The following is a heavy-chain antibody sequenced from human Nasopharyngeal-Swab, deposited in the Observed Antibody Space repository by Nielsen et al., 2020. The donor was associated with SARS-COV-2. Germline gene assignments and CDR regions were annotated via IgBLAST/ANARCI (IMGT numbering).Heavy chain of an antibody. Sequence: GGSLRLSCAASGFTFSSYDLHWVRQATGKGLEWVPAIGTAGDLYYPGSVKGRFTISRENAKNSLYLQMNNLRAGDTAVYYCARGSYGSGSYNDYYGMDVWGQGTTVTVSS. V-gene: IGHV3-13*05. CDR3: ARGSYGSGSYNDYYGMDV. CDR2: IGTAGDL. J-gene: IGHJ6*02. CDR1: GFTFSSYD. D-gene: IGHD3-10*01.